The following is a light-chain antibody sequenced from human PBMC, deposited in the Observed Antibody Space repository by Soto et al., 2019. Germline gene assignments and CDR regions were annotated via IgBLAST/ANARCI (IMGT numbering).Light chain of an antibody. CDR2: AAS. Sequence: DIQMTQSPSSRSSSLGDRVTITCRASQSISSYLNWYQQKPGKAPKLLIYAASSLQSGVPSRFSGSGSGTVFTLTISSLQPEDFATYYCQPSYSTPTFGQGTKVDIK. V-gene: IGKV1-39*01. CDR3: QPSYSTPT. J-gene: IGKJ1*01. CDR1: QSISSY.